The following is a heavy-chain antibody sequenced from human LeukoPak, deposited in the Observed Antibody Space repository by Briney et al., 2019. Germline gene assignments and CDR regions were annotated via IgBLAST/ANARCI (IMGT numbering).Heavy chain of an antibody. D-gene: IGHD6-19*01. V-gene: IGHV3-23*01. CDR2: ISGSGGST. Sequence: GGSLRLSCAASGFTFSSYAMSWVRQAPGRGLGWVSAISGSGGSTYYAGSVKGRFTISRDNSKNTLYLQMNSLRAEDTAVYYCAKDQRQWLVYDAFDIWGQGTMVTVSS. CDR3: AKDQRQWLVYDAFDI. CDR1: GFTFSSYA. J-gene: IGHJ3*02.